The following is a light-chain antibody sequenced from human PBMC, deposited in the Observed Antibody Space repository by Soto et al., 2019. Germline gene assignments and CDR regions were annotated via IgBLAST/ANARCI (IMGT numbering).Light chain of an antibody. Sequence: QAVVTQEPSLTVSPGGTGTLTCGSSTGAVTSGHYPYWFQQKPGQAPRTLIYDTSNKHSWTPARFSGSLPGGKAALTLSGAQPEDEAEYYCLLSYSGARPVVFGGGTKLTVL. V-gene: IGLV7-46*01. CDR2: DTS. CDR1: TGAVTSGHY. J-gene: IGLJ2*01. CDR3: LLSYSGARPVV.